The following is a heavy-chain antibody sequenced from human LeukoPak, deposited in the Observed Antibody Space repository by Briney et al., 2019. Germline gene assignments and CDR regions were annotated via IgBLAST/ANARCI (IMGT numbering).Heavy chain of an antibody. V-gene: IGHV3-48*03. CDR1: GFTFSSYE. Sequence: PGGSLRLSCAASGFTFSSYEMNWVRQAPGKGLEWVSYISSGGSTIYYADSVKGRFTISRDNAKKSLYLQMTSLRAEDHAVYSCARENQGESMDVWGKGTTVTVSS. J-gene: IGHJ6*03. CDR3: ARENQGESMDV. CDR2: ISSGGSTI.